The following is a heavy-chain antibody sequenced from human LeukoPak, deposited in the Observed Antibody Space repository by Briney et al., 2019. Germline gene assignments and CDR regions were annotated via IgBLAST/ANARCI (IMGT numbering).Heavy chain of an antibody. CDR1: GFTFSDYY. J-gene: IGHJ4*02. CDR2: ISSSGSTI. D-gene: IGHD4-23*01. CDR3: ASPPHYGGNDYFDY. V-gene: IGHV3-11*01. Sequence: PGGSPRLSCAASGFTFSDYYMSWIRQAPGKGLEWVSYISSSGSTIYYADSVKGRFTISRDNAKNSLYLQMNSLRAEDTAVYYCASPPHYGGNDYFDYWGQGTLVTVSS.